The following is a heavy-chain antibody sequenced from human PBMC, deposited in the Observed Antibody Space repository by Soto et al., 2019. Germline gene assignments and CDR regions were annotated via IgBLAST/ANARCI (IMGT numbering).Heavy chain of an antibody. CDR3: ARDEGVFTPPDSFDI. J-gene: IGHJ3*02. CDR1: GFTFSSHG. D-gene: IGHD6-6*01. V-gene: IGHV3-33*01. Sequence: GGSLRLSCVASGFTFSSHGMYWVRQAPGKGLEWVAVIWYDGRNKNYADSVKGRFTISRDNSRNTRYLQMDSLGAEDTAVYYCARDEGVFTPPDSFDIWGQGTMVTVSS. CDR2: IWYDGRNK.